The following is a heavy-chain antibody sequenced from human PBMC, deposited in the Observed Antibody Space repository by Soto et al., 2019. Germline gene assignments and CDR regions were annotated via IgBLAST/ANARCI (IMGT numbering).Heavy chain of an antibody. Sequence: QGELVESGGGVVQTGGSLRLSCAASGFTFSNYDMHGVRQAPAKDLEWVAVISYDGTYKYYADSVEGRFTVSRDNSTNTLCLKLTILTLEDTARYYCTRDGAFRGAWTSKGDFHEWGQGTLVSVSS. J-gene: IGHJ4*02. V-gene: IGHV3-30-3*01. D-gene: IGHD1-1*01. CDR2: ISYDGTYK. CDR3: TRDGAFRGAWTSKGDFHE. CDR1: GFTFSNYD.